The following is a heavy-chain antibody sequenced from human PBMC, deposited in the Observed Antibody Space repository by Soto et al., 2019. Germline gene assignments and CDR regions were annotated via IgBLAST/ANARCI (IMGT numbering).Heavy chain of an antibody. CDR3: ARMAGYGSGRRRFDT. J-gene: IGHJ4*02. CDR2: IVGDSGAT. CDR1: GKTVGTFG. V-gene: IGHV1-18*01. Sequence: QVQLMQSGTEVAKPGASVKVSCKTSGKTVGTFGLSWVRLAPGQGLEWMGWIVGDSGATVYSQKFQGRVTLYSDRSTNTANMELRSLTSDDSALYYFARMAGYGSGRRRFDTWGPGTLVSVSS. D-gene: IGHD3-10*01.